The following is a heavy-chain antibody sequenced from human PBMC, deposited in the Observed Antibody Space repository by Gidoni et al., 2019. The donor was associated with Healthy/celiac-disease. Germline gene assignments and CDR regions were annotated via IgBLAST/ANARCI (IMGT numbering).Heavy chain of an antibody. CDR1: GGSISSRSYY. CDR3: ARHEVVVVPAAPFMDV. J-gene: IGHJ6*02. CDR2: IYYSGST. D-gene: IGHD2-2*01. V-gene: IGHV4-39*01. Sequence: QLQLQESGPGLVKPSETLSLTCTVSGGSISSRSYYWGWIRQPPGKGLEWIGSIYYSGSTYYNPSLKSRVTISVDTSKNQFSLKLSSVTAADTAVYYCARHEVVVVPAAPFMDVWGQGTTVTVSS.